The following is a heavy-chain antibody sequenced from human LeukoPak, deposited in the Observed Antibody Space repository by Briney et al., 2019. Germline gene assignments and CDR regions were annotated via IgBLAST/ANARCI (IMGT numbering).Heavy chain of an antibody. Sequence: SVNVSCMASGGTFSSYAISWVRQAPGQGLEWMGGIIPIFGTANYAQKFQGRVTITADESTSTAYMELSSLRSEDTAVYYCASIVVVTAIPSIYYYYGMDVWGQGTTVTVSS. CDR2: IIPIFGTA. V-gene: IGHV1-69*13. CDR1: GGTFSSYA. J-gene: IGHJ6*02. D-gene: IGHD2-21*02. CDR3: ASIVVVTAIPSIYYYYGMDV.